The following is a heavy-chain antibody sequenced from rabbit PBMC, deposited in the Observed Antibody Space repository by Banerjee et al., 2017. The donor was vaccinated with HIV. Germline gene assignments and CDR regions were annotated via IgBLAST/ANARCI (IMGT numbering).Heavy chain of an antibody. CDR2: IVAGSSGTT. Sequence: QEQLVESGGGLVQPEGSLTLTCKASGFTLSSSDYMCWVRQAPGKGLEWIGCIVAGSSGTTYYADWAKGRFTISKTSSTVDLQMTSLTAADTATYFCGHEYVATGRAFNLWGPGTLVTVS. V-gene: IGHV1S45*01. J-gene: IGHJ4*01. D-gene: IGHD6-1*01. CDR1: GFTLSSSDY. CDR3: GHEYVATGRAFNL.